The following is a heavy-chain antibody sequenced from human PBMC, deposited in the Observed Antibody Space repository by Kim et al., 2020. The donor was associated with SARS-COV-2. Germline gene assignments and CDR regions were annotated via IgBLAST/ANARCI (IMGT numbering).Heavy chain of an antibody. J-gene: IGHJ6*02. CDR1: GFTFSSYA. CDR3: AKDRMGSSSEVYYYYGMDV. CDR2: ISGSGGST. Sequence: GGSLRLSCAASGFTFSSYAMSWVRQAPGKGLEWVSAISGSGGSTYYADSVKGRFTISRDNSKNTLYLQMNSLRAEDTAVYYCAKDRMGSSSEVYYYYGMDVWGQGTTVTVSS. V-gene: IGHV3-23*01. D-gene: IGHD6-6*01.